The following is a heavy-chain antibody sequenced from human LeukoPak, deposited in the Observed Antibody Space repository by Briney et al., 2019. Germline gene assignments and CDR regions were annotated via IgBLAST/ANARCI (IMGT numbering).Heavy chain of an antibody. J-gene: IGHJ4*02. V-gene: IGHV4-34*01. CDR1: GGSFSVYY. Sequence: SETLSLTCAVYGGSFSVYYWSWIRQPPGKGLEWIGEINDSASTKYSPSLKSRVTISVDTSKNQFSLKLSSVTAPDTAVYYCARHEDRNWYFDHWGQGTLVTVSS. CDR3: ARHEDRNWYFDH. D-gene: IGHD1-1*01. CDR2: INDSAST.